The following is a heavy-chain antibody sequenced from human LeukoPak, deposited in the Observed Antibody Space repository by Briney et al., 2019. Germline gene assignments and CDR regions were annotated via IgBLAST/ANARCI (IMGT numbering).Heavy chain of an antibody. D-gene: IGHD3-22*01. J-gene: IGHJ3*02. V-gene: IGHV1-2*06. Sequence: GASVKVSFTASGYTFTGYYIHWVRQAPGQGLEWMGRINPNNGGTNYAQKFQGRVTMTRDMSMSTAYMELSRLRSVDTAVYYCAGEDNSSGYRPFDIWGQGTMVTVPS. CDR1: GYTFTGYY. CDR2: INPNNGGT. CDR3: AGEDNSSGYRPFDI.